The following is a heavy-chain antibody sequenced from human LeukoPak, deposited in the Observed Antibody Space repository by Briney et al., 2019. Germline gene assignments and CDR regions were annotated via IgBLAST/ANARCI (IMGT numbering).Heavy chain of an antibody. CDR3: AREGPRGNSQFDY. J-gene: IGHJ4*02. Sequence: GGSLRLSCAASGFTFSNYGMHWVRQAPGKGLEWVALIWYDGSNKHYTDSVKGRLTISRDNSKDTLFLQMNGLRAEDTAVYYCAREGPRGNSQFDYWGQGTLVTVSS. D-gene: IGHD2/OR15-2a*01. CDR2: IWYDGSNK. V-gene: IGHV3-33*01. CDR1: GFTFSNYG.